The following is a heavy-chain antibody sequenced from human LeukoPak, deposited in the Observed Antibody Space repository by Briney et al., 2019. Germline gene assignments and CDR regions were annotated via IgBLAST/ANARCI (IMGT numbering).Heavy chain of an antibody. V-gene: IGHV3-23*01. J-gene: IGHJ4*02. Sequence: GGSLRLSCAASEFTFSSYAMNWVRQAPGKGLEWVSSISGSGGSTDFADSVQGRFTISRDNSKNTLYLQMNSLRAEDTAVYYCAKDHYYDSSGYLYYCDYWGQGTLVTVSS. CDR2: ISGSGGST. CDR1: EFTFSSYA. CDR3: AKDHYYDSSGYLYYCDY. D-gene: IGHD3-22*01.